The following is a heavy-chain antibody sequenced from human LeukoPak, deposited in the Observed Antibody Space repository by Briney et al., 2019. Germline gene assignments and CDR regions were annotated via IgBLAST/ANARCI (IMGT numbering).Heavy chain of an antibody. Sequence: PGRSLRLSCAASGFTFSSYAMHWVRQAPGKGLEWVAVISYDGSNKYYADSVKGRFTISRDNSKNTLYLQMNSLRAEDTAVYYCARDGRQWLAQGCFDYWDQGTLVTVSS. CDR3: ARDGRQWLAQGCFDY. J-gene: IGHJ4*02. D-gene: IGHD6-19*01. V-gene: IGHV3-30*04. CDR1: GFTFSSYA. CDR2: ISYDGSNK.